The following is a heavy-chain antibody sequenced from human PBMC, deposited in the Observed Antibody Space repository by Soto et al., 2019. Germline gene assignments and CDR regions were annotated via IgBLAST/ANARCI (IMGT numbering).Heavy chain of an antibody. J-gene: IGHJ4*02. Sequence: QVQLVQSGAEVKKPGASVQVSCKASRYTFTNYYMHWERQAPAQGLEWVAIINPSGGSTTYAQKFQGRVTMTRDTSTSTVCMEVSSLRSEDTAVYYCVSGYGDNSGFDYWGQGTLVTVSS. CDR2: INPSGGST. V-gene: IGHV1-46*01. D-gene: IGHD4-17*01. CDR1: RYTFTNYY. CDR3: VSGYGDNSGFDY.